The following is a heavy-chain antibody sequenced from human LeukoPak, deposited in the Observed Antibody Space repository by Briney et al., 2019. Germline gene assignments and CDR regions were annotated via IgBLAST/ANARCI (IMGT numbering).Heavy chain of an antibody. D-gene: IGHD3-22*01. V-gene: IGHV4-39*07. CDR3: ARGEGYYDSSGYDY. CDR2: IYYSGST. Sequence: SETLSLTCTVSGGSISSSSYYWGWIRQPPGKGLEWIGSIYYSGSTYYNPSLKSRVTIPVDTSKNQFSLKLSSVTAADTAVYYCARGEGYYDSSGYDYWGQGTLVTVSS. J-gene: IGHJ4*02. CDR1: GGSISSSSYY.